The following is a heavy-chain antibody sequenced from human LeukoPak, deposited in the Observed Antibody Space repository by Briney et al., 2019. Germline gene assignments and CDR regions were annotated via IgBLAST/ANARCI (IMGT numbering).Heavy chain of an antibody. J-gene: IGHJ4*02. D-gene: IGHD3-3*01. Sequence: GGSLRLSCAASGFTFSSYAMHWVRQAPGKGLEWVAVISYDGSNKYYADSVKGRFTISRDNSKNTLYLQMNSLRAEDTAVYYCARSLNYDFWSGFGPDYWGQGTLVTVSS. CDR2: ISYDGSNK. CDR3: ARSLNYDFWSGFGPDY. V-gene: IGHV3-30*04. CDR1: GFTFSSYA.